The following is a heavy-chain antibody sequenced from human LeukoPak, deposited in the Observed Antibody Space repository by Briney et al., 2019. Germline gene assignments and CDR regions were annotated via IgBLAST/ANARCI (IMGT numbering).Heavy chain of an antibody. D-gene: IGHD3-22*01. Sequence: ASVKVSCKASGYTFTSYGISWVRQAPGQGLEWMEWISAYNGNTNYAQKLQGRVTMTTDTSTSTAYMELRSLRSDDTAMYYCARDSQYYYDSSGYYYYYGMDVWGQGTTVTVSS. CDR1: GYTFTSYG. CDR3: ARDSQYYYDSSGYYYYYGMDV. V-gene: IGHV1-18*01. CDR2: ISAYNGNT. J-gene: IGHJ6*02.